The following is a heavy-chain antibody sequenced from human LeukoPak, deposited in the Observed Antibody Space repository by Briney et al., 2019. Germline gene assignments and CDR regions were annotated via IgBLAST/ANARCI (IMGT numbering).Heavy chain of an antibody. CDR2: ISYDGSNK. Sequence: GGSLRLSCAASGFTFSSYAMHWVRQAPGKGLEWVAVISYDGSNKYYADSVKGRFTISRDNSKNTLYLQMNSLRAEDTAVYYCARDPNPYQPLVDYWGQGTLVTVSS. CDR3: ARDPNPYQPLVDY. V-gene: IGHV3-30-3*01. CDR1: GFTFSSYA. D-gene: IGHD2-2*01. J-gene: IGHJ4*02.